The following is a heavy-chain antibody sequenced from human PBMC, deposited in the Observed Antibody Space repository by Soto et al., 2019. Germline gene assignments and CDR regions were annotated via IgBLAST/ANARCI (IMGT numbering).Heavy chain of an antibody. CDR3: AREGYYDSSGYYPVDY. J-gene: IGHJ4*02. Sequence: SETLSLTCTVSGGSISNFYWSWIRQPPGKGLEWIGYVYYTWSTSYNPSLKRRVTFSVDTSKGQFSLKLNSVTAADTAVYYCAREGYYDSSGYYPVDYWGQGTLVTVSS. CDR2: VYYTWST. V-gene: IGHV4-59*12. D-gene: IGHD3-22*01. CDR1: GGSISNFY.